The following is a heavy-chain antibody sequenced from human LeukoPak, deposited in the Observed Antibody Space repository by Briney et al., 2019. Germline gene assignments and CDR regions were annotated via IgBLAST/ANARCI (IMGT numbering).Heavy chain of an antibody. CDR2: ISGSGGST. Sequence: GGSLRLSCAASGFTFSSYAMSWVRQAPGKGLEWVSAISGSGGSTYYADSVKGRFTISRDNSKNTLYLQMNSLRAEDTAVYYCAKDGRASYGSGSYYQYYCYGMDVWGQGTTVTASS. V-gene: IGHV3-23*01. J-gene: IGHJ6*02. D-gene: IGHD3-10*01. CDR3: AKDGRASYGSGSYYQYYCYGMDV. CDR1: GFTFSSYA.